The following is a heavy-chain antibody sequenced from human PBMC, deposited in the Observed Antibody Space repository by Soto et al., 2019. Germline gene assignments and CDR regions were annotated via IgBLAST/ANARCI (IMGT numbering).Heavy chain of an antibody. CDR2: IYWDDDK. V-gene: IGHV2-5*02. Sequence: QITLKESGPTLVKPTKPLTLTCTFSGFSLSSTRMAVCWIRQPPGKALEWLALIYWDDDKRYSPFLKSRHTITKDTSKNQVVLTMSNIDPVDTARYYCAHIVVAGLGYYFDYWGQGTLVTVSS. CDR3: AHIVVAGLGYYFDY. CDR1: GFSLSSTRMA. D-gene: IGHD6-19*01. J-gene: IGHJ4*02.